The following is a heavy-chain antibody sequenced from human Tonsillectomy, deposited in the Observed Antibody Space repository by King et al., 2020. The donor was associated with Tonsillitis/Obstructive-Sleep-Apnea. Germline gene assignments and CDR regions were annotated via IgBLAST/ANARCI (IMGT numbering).Heavy chain of an antibody. CDR3: ARLLAGSYYYYYMDV. CDR2: IYPGDSDT. Sequence: QLVQSGAEVKKPGESLKISCKGSGYSFTSYWIGWVRQMPGKGLEWMGIIYPGDSDTRYSPSFQGQGPISADKSISTAYLQWSSLKASDTAMYYCARLLAGSYYYYYMDVWGKGTTVTVSS. CDR1: GYSFTSYW. J-gene: IGHJ6*03. D-gene: IGHD3-10*01. V-gene: IGHV5-51*01.